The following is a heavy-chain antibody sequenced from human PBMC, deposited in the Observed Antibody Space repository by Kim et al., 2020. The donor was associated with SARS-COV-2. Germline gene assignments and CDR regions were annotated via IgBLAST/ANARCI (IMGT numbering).Heavy chain of an antibody. Sequence: STFYAESGKGRFTISRVNSKNMLFLQMDSLKIEDTAVYYCAREPARRADYWGQGTLVTVSS. CDR2: ST. D-gene: IGHD1-1*01. CDR3: AREPARRADY. V-gene: IGHV3-53*01. J-gene: IGHJ4*02.